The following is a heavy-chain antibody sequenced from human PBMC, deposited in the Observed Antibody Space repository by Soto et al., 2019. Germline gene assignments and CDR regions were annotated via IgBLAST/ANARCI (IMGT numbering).Heavy chain of an antibody. J-gene: IGHJ5*02. D-gene: IGHD5-18*01. CDR3: ARDDTAMVTP. Sequence: PSETLSLTCTVSGGSISSYYWSWIRQPPGKGLEWIGYIYYSGSTNYNPSLKRRVTISVDTSKNQFSLKLSSVTAADTAVYYCARDDTAMVTPWGQGTLVTVSS. CDR1: GGSISSYY. V-gene: IGHV4-59*01. CDR2: IYYSGST.